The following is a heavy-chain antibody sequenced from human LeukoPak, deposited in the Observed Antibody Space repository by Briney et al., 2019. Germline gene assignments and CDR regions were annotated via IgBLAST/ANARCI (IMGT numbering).Heavy chain of an antibody. V-gene: IGHV1-69*13. Sequence: ASVKVSCKASGGTFSSYAISWVRQAPGQGLEWMGGIIPIFGTANYAQKFQGRVTITADESTSTAYMELSSLRSEGTAVYYCALPRPQSWFGDAFDIWGQGAMVTVSS. D-gene: IGHD3-10*01. CDR2: IIPIFGTA. CDR1: GGTFSSYA. J-gene: IGHJ3*02. CDR3: ALPRPQSWFGDAFDI.